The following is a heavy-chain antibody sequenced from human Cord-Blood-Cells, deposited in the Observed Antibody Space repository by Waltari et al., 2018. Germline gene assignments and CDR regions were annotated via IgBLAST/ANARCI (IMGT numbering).Heavy chain of an antibody. CDR1: GGSFSGYY. CDR3: ARGRSSSWYRRGFDY. V-gene: IGHV4-34*01. CDR2: INHRGST. J-gene: IGHJ4*02. Sequence: QVQLQQWGAGLLKPSETLSLTCAVYGGSFSGYYWSWIRQPPGKGLEWLGEINHRGSTNYNPSLKSRVTISVDTSKNQFSLKLSSVTAADTAVYYCARGRSSSWYRRGFDYWGQGTLVTVSS. D-gene: IGHD6-13*01.